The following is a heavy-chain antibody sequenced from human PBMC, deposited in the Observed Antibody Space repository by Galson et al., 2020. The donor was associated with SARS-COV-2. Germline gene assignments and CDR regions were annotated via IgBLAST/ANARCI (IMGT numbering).Heavy chain of an antibody. D-gene: IGHD6-13*01. CDR2: IYYSGST. CDR1: GGSISSGGYY. CDR3: ARSLPAAGAFDI. V-gene: IGHV4-31*03. Sequence: SETLSLTCTVSGGSISSGGYYWSWIRQHPGKGLEWIGYIYYSGSTYYNPSLKSRVTISVDTSKNQFSLKLSSVTAADTAVYYCARSLPAAGAFDIWGQGTMVTVSS. J-gene: IGHJ3*02.